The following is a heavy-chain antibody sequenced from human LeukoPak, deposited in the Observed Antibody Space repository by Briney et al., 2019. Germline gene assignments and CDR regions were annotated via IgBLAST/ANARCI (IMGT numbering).Heavy chain of an antibody. J-gene: IGHJ2*01. D-gene: IGHD3-22*01. CDR3: ARALRVVITPGWYFDL. CDR2: IYYSGST. V-gene: IGHV4-59*01. Sequence: SETLSLTCTVSGGSISIYYWSWIRQPPGKGLEWIGYIYYSGSTNYNPSLKSRVTISVDTSKNQFSLKLSSVTAADTAVYYCARALRVVITPGWYFDLWGRGTLVTVSS. CDR1: GGSISIYY.